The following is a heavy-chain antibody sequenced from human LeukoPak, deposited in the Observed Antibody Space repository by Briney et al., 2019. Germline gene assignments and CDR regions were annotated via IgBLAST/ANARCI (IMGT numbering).Heavy chain of an antibody. V-gene: IGHV4-59*08. CDR1: GGSISSYY. J-gene: IGHJ4*02. Sequence: PSETLSLTCTVSGGSISSYYWSWIRQPPGKGLEWIGYILNIGSTNYNPSLKSRVTISLDTSKNQFSRKLSSVTAADTAVYYCARHVTVASRGFDYWGQGTLVTVSS. CDR2: ILNIGST. CDR3: ARHVTVASRGFDY. D-gene: IGHD5-12*01.